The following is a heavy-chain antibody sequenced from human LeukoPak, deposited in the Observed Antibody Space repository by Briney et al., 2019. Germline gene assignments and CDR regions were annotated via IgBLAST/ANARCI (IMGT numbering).Heavy chain of an antibody. V-gene: IGHV3-20*04. D-gene: IGHD1-26*01. J-gene: IGHJ4*02. CDR1: GFTFDDYG. CDR2: INWNGGST. Sequence: PGGSLRLPCAASGFTFDDYGMSWVRQAPGKGLEWVSGINWNGGSTGYADSVKGRFTISRDNAKNSLYLQMNSLRAEDTALYYCARDKEWELLSYFDYWGQGTLVTVSS. CDR3: ARDKEWELLSYFDY.